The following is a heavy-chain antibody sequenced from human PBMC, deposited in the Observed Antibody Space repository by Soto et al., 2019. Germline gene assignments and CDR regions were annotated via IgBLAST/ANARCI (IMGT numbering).Heavy chain of an antibody. Sequence: TLSLTCAVSVGSISSGGYSWSWIRQPPGKGLEWIGYIYHSGSTYYNPSLKSRVTISVDRSKKQFSLKLSSVTAADTAVYYCARGRTVGPYFDYWGQGTLVTVSS. CDR1: VGSISSGGYS. CDR2: IYHSGST. V-gene: IGHV4-30-2*01. J-gene: IGHJ4*02. CDR3: ARGRTVGPYFDY.